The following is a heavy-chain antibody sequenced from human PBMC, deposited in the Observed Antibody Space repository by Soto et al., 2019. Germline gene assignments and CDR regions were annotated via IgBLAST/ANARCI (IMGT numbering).Heavy chain of an antibody. CDR1: GFTFSSYA. CDR2: ISSDGRPT. V-gene: IGHV3-64D*06. Sequence: PGGSLRLSCSVSGFTFSSYAMHWVRQAPGKGLQYVSSISSDGRPTYYADSVKGRFIISRDNSKNTLFLQMSSLRAEDTAVYYCVKDRYVDYWGQGMLVTVSS. J-gene: IGHJ4*02. CDR3: VKDRYVDY.